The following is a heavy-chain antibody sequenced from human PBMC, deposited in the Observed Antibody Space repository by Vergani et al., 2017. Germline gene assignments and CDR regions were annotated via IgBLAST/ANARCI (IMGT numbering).Heavy chain of an antibody. V-gene: IGHV3-15*01. D-gene: IGHD2-2*02. CDR2: IRSKNDGGTA. J-gene: IGHJ4*02. CDR1: GFIFSDYL. CDR3: YTDYHDY. Sequence: VQLVESGGGVVQPGKSLSLSCETSGFIFSDYLMHWVRQAPGKGLEWIGRIRSKNDGGTADYAAPLKGRFTISRDDSKDSAFLLVNNLKTEDTAVYFCYTDYHDYWGQGTLVTVSS.